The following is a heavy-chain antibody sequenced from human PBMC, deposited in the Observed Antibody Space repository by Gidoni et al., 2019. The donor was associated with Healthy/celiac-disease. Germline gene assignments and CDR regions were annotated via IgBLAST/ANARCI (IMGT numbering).Heavy chain of an antibody. CDR1: GYTFTSYA. CDR2: INAGNGNT. J-gene: IGHJ4*02. V-gene: IGHV1-3*01. CDR3: ARSGRSWYIFVDY. D-gene: IGHD6-13*01. Sequence: QVQLVQSGAEVKKPGASVKVSCKASGYTFTSYAMHWVRQAPGQRLEWMGWINAGNGNTKYSQKFQGRVTITRDTSASTAYMELSSLRSEDTAVYYCARSGRSWYIFVDYWGQGTLVTVSS.